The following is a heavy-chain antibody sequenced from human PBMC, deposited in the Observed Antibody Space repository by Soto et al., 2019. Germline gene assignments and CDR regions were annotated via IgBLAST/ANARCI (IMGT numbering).Heavy chain of an antibody. CDR3: ARTNPTKYYDYVWGDYRREGMDV. CDR2: ILPLSGTS. CDR1: GGAFSACA. V-gene: IGHV1-69*06. J-gene: IGHJ6*02. D-gene: IGHD3-16*02. Sequence: ASGKVSCKASGGAFSACAISWVRHSPGHGLEWMGGILPLSGTSNYTQRFQGRVTISADKSTSTAYMELSSLRSDDTAVYYCARTNPTKYYDYVWGDYRREGMDVWGQGTTVTVSS.